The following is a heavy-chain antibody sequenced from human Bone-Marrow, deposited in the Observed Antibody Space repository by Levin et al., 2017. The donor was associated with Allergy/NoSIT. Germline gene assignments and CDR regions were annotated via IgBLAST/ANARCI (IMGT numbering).Heavy chain of an antibody. CDR3: AKKFVQRIRDITQKGDAFDI. CDR2: VSSDGGTK. J-gene: IGHJ3*02. V-gene: IGHV3-30-3*02. D-gene: IGHD3-16*01. CDR1: ESTFSCCA. Sequence: HPGGSLRLSCVASESTFSCCAMHWVRQAPGKGLEWVAVVSSDGGTKYYADSVKGRFSISRDNSKNTLYLQMNSLRGDDTAVYYCAKKFVQRIRDITQKGDAFDIWGQGTMVTVSS.